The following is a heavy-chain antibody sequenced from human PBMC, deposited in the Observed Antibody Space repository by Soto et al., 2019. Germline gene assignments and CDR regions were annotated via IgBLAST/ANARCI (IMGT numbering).Heavy chain of an antibody. CDR2: ISDDGNNN. CDR3: ARDSSSAPFDY. V-gene: IGHV3-30*04. J-gene: IGHJ4*02. CDR1: GFTFSNYS. D-gene: IGHD6-6*01. Sequence: QVQLVESEGGVVQPGRSLRLSCSASGFTFSNYSMHWVRQAPAKGLEWVAVISDDGNNNFYAHSVKGRFTISRDNSRNTPYLQTNSLRPEHTAVYHCARDSSSAPFDYWGQGTLVTVSS.